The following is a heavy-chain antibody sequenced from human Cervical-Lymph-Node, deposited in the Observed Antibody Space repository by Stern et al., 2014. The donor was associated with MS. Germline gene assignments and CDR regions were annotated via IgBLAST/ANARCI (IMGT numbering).Heavy chain of an antibody. D-gene: IGHD2-15*01. J-gene: IGHJ3*02. CDR2: ISAYNGNT. Sequence: VQLVQSGAEVKKPWASVKVTCKASGYTFTSRGNSWVRQAPGQGLEWMGWISAYNGNTNDAQQLQGRVTMTTDTSTSTAYMELRSMRSDDTAVYYCARGLLGSENAFDIWGQGTMVTVSS. CDR1: GYTFTSRG. CDR3: ARGLLGSENAFDI. V-gene: IGHV1-18*01.